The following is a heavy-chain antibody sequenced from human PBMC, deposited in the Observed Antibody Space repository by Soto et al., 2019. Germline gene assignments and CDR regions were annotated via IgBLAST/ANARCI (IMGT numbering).Heavy chain of an antibody. CDR1: GGSISSYY. CDR3: ARDGGYCTNGVCYTDWFDP. Sequence: LSETLSLTCTVSGGSISSYYWSWIRQPAGKELEWIGRIYTSGSTNYNPSLKSRVTMSVDTSKNQFSLKLSSVTAADTAVYYCARDGGYCTNGVCYTDWFDPWGQGTLVTVSS. J-gene: IGHJ5*02. D-gene: IGHD2-8*01. V-gene: IGHV4-4*07. CDR2: IYTSGST.